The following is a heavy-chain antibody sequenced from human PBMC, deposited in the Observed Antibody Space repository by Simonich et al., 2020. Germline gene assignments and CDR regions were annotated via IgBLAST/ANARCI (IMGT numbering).Heavy chain of an antibody. D-gene: IGHD5-12*01. V-gene: IGHV4-59*08. CDR1: GGSISSYY. CDR3: ARHDRWLQFYFDY. J-gene: IGHJ4*02. Sequence: QVQLQESGPGRVKPSETLSLTCTVSGGSISSYYWSWIRQPPGKGLEWIGYIYYSGSTNYNPSLKSRVTISVDTSKNQFSLKLSSVTAADTAVYYCARHDRWLQFYFDYWGQGTLVTVSS. CDR2: IYYSGST.